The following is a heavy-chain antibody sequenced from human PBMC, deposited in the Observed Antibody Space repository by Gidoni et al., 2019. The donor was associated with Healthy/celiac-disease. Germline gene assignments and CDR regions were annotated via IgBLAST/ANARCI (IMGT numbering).Heavy chain of an antibody. Sequence: EVQLVESGGGLVKPGGSLRLSCAASGFTFRTYSRNWVRQAPGKGLEWVSSIISSSSYRYYADSVKGRFTISRDNAKNSLYLQMNSLIAEDTAVHYCARGCSSTSCFYGPRDVWGQGTTVTVSS. CDR2: IISSSSYR. D-gene: IGHD2-2*01. CDR1: GFTFRTYS. CDR3: ARGCSSTSCFYGPRDV. V-gene: IGHV3-21*01. J-gene: IGHJ6*02.